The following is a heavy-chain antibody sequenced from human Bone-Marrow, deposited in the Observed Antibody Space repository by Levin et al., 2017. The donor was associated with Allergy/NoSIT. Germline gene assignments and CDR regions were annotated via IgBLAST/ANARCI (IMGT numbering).Heavy chain of an antibody. CDR2: ISHSGSSM. Sequence: PGESLKISCAASGFMFSDYYMSWIRQAPGKGLEWISYISHSGSSMFYAESVKGRFTISRDNGKNSLYLQMNSLRPEDTAVYYCAREGKLRSGWYLGYFDSWGQGIRVTVSS. CDR3: AREGKLRSGWYLGYFDS. CDR1: GFMFSDYY. J-gene: IGHJ4*02. D-gene: IGHD6-19*01. V-gene: IGHV3-11*01.